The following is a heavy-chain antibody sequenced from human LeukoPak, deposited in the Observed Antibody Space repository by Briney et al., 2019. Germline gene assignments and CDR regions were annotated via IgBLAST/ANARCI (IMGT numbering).Heavy chain of an antibody. CDR1: GFTFNIHW. V-gene: IGHV3-7*01. J-gene: IGHJ4*02. CDR3: SGRSGFSSIY. D-gene: IGHD2-2*01. CDR2: IRPDGSEK. Sequence: GGSLRLSCEASGFTFNIHWMNWVRQAPGKGLEWLANIRPDGSEKVYVDSVGGRFTISRDNTKNSVYLQMNNLRSEDSAVYYCSGRSGFSSIYCGQGIRVTVSS.